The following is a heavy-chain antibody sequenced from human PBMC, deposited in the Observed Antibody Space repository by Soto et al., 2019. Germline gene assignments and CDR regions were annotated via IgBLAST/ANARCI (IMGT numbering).Heavy chain of an antibody. CDR2: INPSGGST. CDR3: ATYYYDSSGYPNWFDP. J-gene: IGHJ5*02. Sequence: GLEWMGIINPSGGSTSYAQKFQGRVNMTRDTSTSTVYMELSSLRSEDTAVYYCATYYYDSSGYPNWFDPWGQGNLVTVSS. D-gene: IGHD3-22*01. V-gene: IGHV1-46*03.